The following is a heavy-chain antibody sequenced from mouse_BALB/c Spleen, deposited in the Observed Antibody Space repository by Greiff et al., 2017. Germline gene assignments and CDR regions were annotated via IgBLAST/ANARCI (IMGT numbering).Heavy chain of an antibody. CDR1: GYTFTSYW. CDR2: INPSNGRT. CDR3: ARTQIHYYGSDY. Sequence: QVQLQQSGAELVKPGASVKLSCKASGYTFTSYWMHWVKQRPGQGLEWIGEINPSNGRTNYNEKFKSKATLTVDKSSSTAYMQLSSLTSEDSAVYYCARTQIHYYGSDYWGQGTTLTVSS. J-gene: IGHJ2*01. V-gene: IGHV1S81*02. D-gene: IGHD1-2*01.